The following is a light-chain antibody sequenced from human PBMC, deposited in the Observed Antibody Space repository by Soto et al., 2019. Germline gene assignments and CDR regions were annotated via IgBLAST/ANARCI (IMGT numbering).Light chain of an antibody. Sequence: EIVLTQSPATLSLSPGERATLSCRASQSVSSNLAWYQQKPGQAPRLLIYGASTRATGIPARFSGSGSGTEFTLTISSLRPEDFAVYYCQQYKNWPPWTFGQGTKVDIK. CDR3: QQYKNWPPWT. CDR1: QSVSSN. V-gene: IGKV3-15*01. J-gene: IGKJ1*01. CDR2: GAS.